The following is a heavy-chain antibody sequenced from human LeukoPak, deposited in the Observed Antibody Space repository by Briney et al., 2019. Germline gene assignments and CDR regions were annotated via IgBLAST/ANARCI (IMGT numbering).Heavy chain of an antibody. CDR3: ARDGWSTIFGVVITFDY. CDR2: ISSSSSTV. Sequence: GGSLRLSCAASGFTFSSHSMNRVRQAPGKGLEWVSYISSSSSTVYYADSVKGRFTISRDNAKNSLYLQMNSLRAEDMAVYYCARDGWSTIFGVVITFDYWGQGTLVTVSS. V-gene: IGHV3-48*01. J-gene: IGHJ4*02. CDR1: GFTFSSHS. D-gene: IGHD3-3*01.